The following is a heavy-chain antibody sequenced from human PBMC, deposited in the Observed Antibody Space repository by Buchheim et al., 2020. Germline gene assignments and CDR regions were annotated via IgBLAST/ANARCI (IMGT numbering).Heavy chain of an antibody. CDR2: ISYDGSNK. Sequence: VQLVESGGDLVQPGRSLRLSCAASGFTFSSYGMHWVRQAPGKGLEWVAVISYDGSNKYYADSVKGRFTISRDNSKNTLYLQMNSLRAEDTAVYYCAKGNAGYSSSWLYYYYYGMDVWGQGTT. CDR1: GFTFSSYG. D-gene: IGHD6-13*01. J-gene: IGHJ6*02. V-gene: IGHV3-30*18. CDR3: AKGNAGYSSSWLYYYYYGMDV.